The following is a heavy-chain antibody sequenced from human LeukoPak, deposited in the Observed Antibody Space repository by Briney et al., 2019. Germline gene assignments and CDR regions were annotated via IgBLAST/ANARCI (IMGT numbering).Heavy chain of an antibody. CDR1: GFTFSNYA. CDR2: ISFDGTNK. D-gene: IGHD3-10*01. V-gene: IGHV3-30-3*01. CDR3: ARDMYDNGWSSFDY. Sequence: QPGGSLRLSCAASGFTFSNYAMHWVRQAPGKGLEWVAVISFDGTNKYYANSVQGRFTISRDNSKNTLYLQMNSLRAEDTALYYCARDMYDNGWSSFDYWGQGTLVSVSS. J-gene: IGHJ4*02.